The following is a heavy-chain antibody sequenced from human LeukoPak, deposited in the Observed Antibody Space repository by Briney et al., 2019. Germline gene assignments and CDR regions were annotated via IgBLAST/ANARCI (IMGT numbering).Heavy chain of an antibody. J-gene: IGHJ4*02. V-gene: IGHV3-7*04. CDR3: ARITQGPTNWYVDY. Sequence: PRGSSELFCAASGFIFSNYWMTWVGQAPGKGLEWVANIKVDESAKYYVSTVNRRFHISRDNAKKSLYIQMNSLRVEDTAVYYCARITQGPTNWYVDYWGQGTLLTVSS. CDR1: GFIFSNYW. D-gene: IGHD1-1*01. CDR2: IKVDESAK.